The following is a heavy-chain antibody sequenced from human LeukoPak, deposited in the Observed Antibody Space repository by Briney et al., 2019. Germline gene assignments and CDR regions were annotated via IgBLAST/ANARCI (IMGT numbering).Heavy chain of an antibody. CDR3: ARDAAMTTVVRSFDY. CDR2: ISSSSSTI. J-gene: IGHJ4*02. D-gene: IGHD4-23*01. CDR1: GFTFSDYY. Sequence: GGSLRLSCAASGFTFSDYYMSWIRQAPGKGLEWVSYISSSSSTIYYADSVKGRFTISRDNAKNSLYLQMNSLRAEDTAVYYCARDAAMTTVVRSFDYWGQGTLVTVSS. V-gene: IGHV3-11*04.